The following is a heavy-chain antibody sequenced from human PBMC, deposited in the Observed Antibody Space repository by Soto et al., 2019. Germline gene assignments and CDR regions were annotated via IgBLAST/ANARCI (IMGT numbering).Heavy chain of an antibody. J-gene: IGHJ4*02. D-gene: IGHD2-8*01. CDR1: GGSVSNSNND. V-gene: IGHV4-39*02. Sequence: PSETLSLPCTVSGGSVSNSNNDWGWIRQSPGKGLEWIGSVYYRGRSYSKSSVMSRGTISVDTSKNHFSLNLNSVTASDTAVYYCVSQRTSVLTQAYFDYWGPGALVTVSS. CDR2: VYYRGRS. CDR3: VSQRTSVLTQAYFDY.